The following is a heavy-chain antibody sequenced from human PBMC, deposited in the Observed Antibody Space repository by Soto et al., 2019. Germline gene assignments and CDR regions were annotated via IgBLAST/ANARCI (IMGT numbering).Heavy chain of an antibody. Sequence: GRSLRLSCAASGFTFSSYAMHWVRQAPGKGLEWVAVISYDGSNKYYADSVKGRFTISRDNSKNTLYLQMNSLRAEDTAVYYCARGGSSTRIRAAAAPKGDELDAFDIWGQGTMVTVSS. CDR3: ARGGSSTRIRAAAAPKGDELDAFDI. D-gene: IGHD2-2*01. CDR2: ISYDGSNK. CDR1: GFTFSSYA. V-gene: IGHV3-30-3*01. J-gene: IGHJ3*02.